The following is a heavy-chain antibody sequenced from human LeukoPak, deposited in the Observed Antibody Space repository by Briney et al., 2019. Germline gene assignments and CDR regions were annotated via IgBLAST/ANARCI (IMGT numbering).Heavy chain of an antibody. J-gene: IGHJ4*02. CDR3: ARISLTGYAPISGYFDY. CDR2: IYTSGST. CDR1: GGSISSYY. V-gene: IGHV4-4*07. D-gene: IGHD3-9*01. Sequence: ASETLSLTCTVSGGSISSYYWSWIRQPAGKGLEWIGRIYTSGSTNYNPSLKSRVTISVDTSKNQFSLKLSSVTAADTAVYYCARISLTGYAPISGYFDYWGQGTLVTVSS.